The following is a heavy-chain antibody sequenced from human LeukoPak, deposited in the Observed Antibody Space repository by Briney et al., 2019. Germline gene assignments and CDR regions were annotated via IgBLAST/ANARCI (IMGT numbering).Heavy chain of an antibody. Sequence: GEPLRISCKGSGYSFTSYWTSWVRQMPGKGLEWMGRIDPSDSYTNYSPSFPGHVTISADKSISTAYLQWSSLKASDTATYYCASHSHDYGLSWGQGTLVTVSS. D-gene: IGHD4-17*01. V-gene: IGHV5-10-1*01. CDR3: ASHSHDYGLS. J-gene: IGHJ5*02. CDR2: IDPSDSYT. CDR1: GYSFTSYW.